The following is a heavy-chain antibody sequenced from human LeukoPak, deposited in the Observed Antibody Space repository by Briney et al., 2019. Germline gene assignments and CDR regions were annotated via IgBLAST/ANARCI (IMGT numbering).Heavy chain of an antibody. D-gene: IGHD3-16*02. V-gene: IGHV3-23*01. CDR1: GFTFSSYA. Sequence: QPGGSLRLSCAASGFTFSSYAMSWVRQAPGKGLEWASAISGSGGSTYYADSVKGRFTISRDNSKNTLYLQMNSLRAEDTAVYYCAKGRLRLGELSLYEYYFDYWGQGTLVTVSS. CDR3: AKGRLRLGELSLYEYYFDY. CDR2: ISGSGGST. J-gene: IGHJ4*02.